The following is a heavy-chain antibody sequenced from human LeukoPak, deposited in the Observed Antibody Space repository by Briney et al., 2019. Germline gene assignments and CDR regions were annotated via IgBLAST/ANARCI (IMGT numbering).Heavy chain of an antibody. CDR2: ISGSGGST. CDR3: AKALNYWYFDL. Sequence: PGGSLRLSCAASGFSFSTYAMGWVRQAPGKGLEWVSGISGSGGSTYYPDSVKGRFTISRDNSKNTLYLQMNSLRAEDTATYYCAKALNYWYFDLWGRGNLVTVSS. CDR1: GFSFSTYA. V-gene: IGHV3-23*01. J-gene: IGHJ2*01.